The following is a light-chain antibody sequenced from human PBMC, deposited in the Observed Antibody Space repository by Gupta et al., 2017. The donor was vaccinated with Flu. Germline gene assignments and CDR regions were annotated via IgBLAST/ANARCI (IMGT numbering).Light chain of an antibody. J-gene: IGKJ2*01. CDR2: TSS. CDR3: HHIYSTPTS. V-gene: IGKV1-39*01. Sequence: DIQMTQSPSSLSASVGDRVTITCRASQVISIYLNWYQQKPGKAPKLLIYTSSSLHTGVPSIFSGSLSTTDFTLTITNLQPANFTIYYSHHIYSTPTSFGQGTRLEIK. CDR1: QVISIY.